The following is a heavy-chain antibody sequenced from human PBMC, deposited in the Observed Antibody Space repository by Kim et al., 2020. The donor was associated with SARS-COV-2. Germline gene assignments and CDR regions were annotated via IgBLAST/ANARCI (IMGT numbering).Heavy chain of an antibody. CDR3: AGSGMDV. V-gene: IGHV1-46*01. J-gene: IGHJ6*02. Sequence: PSGGSSSYAPKFQGRVPMTRDTSTSTVYMELSSLRSEDTAVYYCAGSGMDVWGQGTTVTVSS. D-gene: IGHD3-10*01. CDR2: PSGGSS.